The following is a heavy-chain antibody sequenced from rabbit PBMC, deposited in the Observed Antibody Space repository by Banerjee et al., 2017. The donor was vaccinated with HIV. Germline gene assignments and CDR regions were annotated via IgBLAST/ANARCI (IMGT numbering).Heavy chain of an antibody. J-gene: IGHJ4*01. CDR2: IYAGSSGRT. CDR3: AREDDDYGNWNL. Sequence: QSLEESGGDLVKPGASLTLTCTASGFDLSNSYYMCWVRQAPGKGLEWIACIYAGSSGRTHYASWAKGRFTISKTSSTTVTLQMTSLTVADTATYFCAREDDDYGNWNLWGPGTLVTVS. V-gene: IGHV1S40*01. CDR1: GFDLSNSYY. D-gene: IGHD2-1*01.